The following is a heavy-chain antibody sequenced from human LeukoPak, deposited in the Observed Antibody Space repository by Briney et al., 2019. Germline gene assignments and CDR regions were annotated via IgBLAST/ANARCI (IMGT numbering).Heavy chain of an antibody. J-gene: IGHJ5*02. V-gene: IGHV3-9*01. CDR2: ISWNSGSI. CDR1: GFTFDDYA. CDR3: STGYDFWSGYLIP. Sequence: GRSLRLSCAASGFTFDDYAMPWVRQAPGKGLEWVSGISWNSGSIGYADSVKGRFTISRDNTKNSLYLQMNSLRAEDTALYYCSTGYDFWSGYLIPWGQGTLVTVSS. D-gene: IGHD3-3*01.